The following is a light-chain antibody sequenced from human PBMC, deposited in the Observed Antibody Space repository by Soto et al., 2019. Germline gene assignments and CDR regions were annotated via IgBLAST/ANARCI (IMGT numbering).Light chain of an antibody. V-gene: IGKV1-33*01. Sequence: DIQMTQSPSSLSASVGDRVTIACQASQDITNYLNWYQQKPGKAPKLLIYDASNLETGVPSRFSGSGSGTDFTFTISSLQPEDFATYYCQQYDNLPITFGQGTRLEI. CDR2: DAS. CDR1: QDITNY. J-gene: IGKJ5*01. CDR3: QQYDNLPIT.